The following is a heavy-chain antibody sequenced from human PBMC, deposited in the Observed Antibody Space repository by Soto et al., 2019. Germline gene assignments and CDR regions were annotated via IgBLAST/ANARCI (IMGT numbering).Heavy chain of an antibody. V-gene: IGHV3-7*01. CDR1: GFTFSSYW. CDR2: IKQDGSEE. D-gene: IGHD2-15*01. Sequence: GGSLRLSCAASGFTFSSYWMGWVRQAPGKGLDWLANIKQDGSEEKYVDSVRGRFTISRDNAKSSLYLQMNSLRAEDTAVYYCAREEGYCGGGYCFRSAFDLWGQGTVVTVSS. J-gene: IGHJ3*01. CDR3: AREEGYCGGGYCFRSAFDL.